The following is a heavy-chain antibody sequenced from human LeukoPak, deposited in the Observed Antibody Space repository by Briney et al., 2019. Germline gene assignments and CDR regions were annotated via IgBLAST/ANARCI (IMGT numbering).Heavy chain of an antibody. CDR3: ARGGGAFDI. J-gene: IGHJ3*02. V-gene: IGHV1-18*01. CDR2: ISNHNVNT. CDR1: GYTFNTYA. Sequence: GASVKVSCKTSGYTFNTYAISWVRQAPGQGLEWMGWISNHNVNTNSAQKLQGRVTITKDTSTSTAYLELSSLRSEDTAVYYCARGGGAFDIWGQGTMVTVSP.